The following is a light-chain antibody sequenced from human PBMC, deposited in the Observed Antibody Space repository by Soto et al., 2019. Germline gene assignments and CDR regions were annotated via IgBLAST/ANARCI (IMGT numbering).Light chain of an antibody. CDR2: EGS. CDR3: CSYSGSSTDV. Sequence: QSALTQPASVSGSPGQSITISCTGTSSDVGGYNLVSWYQQHPGKAPKFMIYEGSKRPSGVSNRFSGSKSGNRASLTISGLQADDEADYYCCSYSGSSTDVFGTGTKLTVL. CDR1: SSDVGGYNL. V-gene: IGLV2-23*01. J-gene: IGLJ1*01.